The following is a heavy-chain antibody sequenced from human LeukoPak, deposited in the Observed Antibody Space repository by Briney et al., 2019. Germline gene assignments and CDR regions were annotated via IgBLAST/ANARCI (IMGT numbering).Heavy chain of an antibody. J-gene: IGHJ4*02. V-gene: IGHV5-10-1*01. CDR1: GYSFTSYW. CDR3: ARRGRDGYNYELQTYYFDY. D-gene: IGHD5-24*01. CDR2: IDPSDSYT. Sequence: PGESLRISCKGSGYSFTSYWISWVRQMPGKGLEWMGRIDPSDSYTNYSPSFQGHVNISADKSISTAYLQWSSLKASDTAMYYCARRGRDGYNYELQTYYFDYWGQGTLVTVSS.